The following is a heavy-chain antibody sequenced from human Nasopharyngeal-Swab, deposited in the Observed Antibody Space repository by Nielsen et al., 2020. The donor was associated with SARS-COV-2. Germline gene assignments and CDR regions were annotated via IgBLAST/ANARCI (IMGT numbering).Heavy chain of an antibody. CDR1: GFTFSSHA. CDR3: AKQKYQLLTDY. J-gene: IGHJ4*02. Sequence: GGSLRLSCAASGFTFSSHAMTRVRQAPGKGLEWVSTISGGGGSTYYADSVKGRFTISRDNSKNTLYLQMNSLRAEDTAVYYCAKQKYQLLTDYWGQGTLVTVSS. V-gene: IGHV3-23*01. D-gene: IGHD2-2*01. CDR2: ISGGGGST.